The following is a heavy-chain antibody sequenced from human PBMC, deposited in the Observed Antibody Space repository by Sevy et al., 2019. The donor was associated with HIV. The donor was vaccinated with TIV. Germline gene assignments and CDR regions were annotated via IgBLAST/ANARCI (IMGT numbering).Heavy chain of an antibody. D-gene: IGHD3-10*01. V-gene: IGHV4-39*01. CDR1: GGSISSSSYY. CDR3: ARQGGGSGAYTYYYYGMDV. CDR2: MYYSGST. J-gene: IGHJ6*02. Sequence: SETLSLTCTVSGGSISSSSYYWGWIRQPPGKGLEWIGSMYYSGSTYYNPSLKSRVTISVDTSKNQFSLKLSSVTAADTAVYYCARQGGGSGAYTYYYYGMDVWGQGTTVTVSS.